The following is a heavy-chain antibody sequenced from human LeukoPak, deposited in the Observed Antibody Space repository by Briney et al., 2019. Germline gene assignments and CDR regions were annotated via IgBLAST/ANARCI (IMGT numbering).Heavy chain of an antibody. CDR3: ARDGAYFWSSYYNWFDP. CDR1: GYTFPNYY. V-gene: IGHV1-46*01. D-gene: IGHD3-3*01. J-gene: IGHJ5*02. CDR2: INPSGGST. Sequence: ASVKHSCKASGYTFPNYYIHWVRQAPGQGLEWMGKINPSGGSTSYAQKFQGRVTTTRDTSTSTVYIDLSSLRSEDTAVYYCARDGAYFWSSYYNWFDPWGRGTLVTVSS.